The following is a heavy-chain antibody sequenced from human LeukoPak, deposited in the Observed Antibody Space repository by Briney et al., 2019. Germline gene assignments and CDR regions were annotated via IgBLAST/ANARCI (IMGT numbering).Heavy chain of an antibody. CDR3: ARPTRGVRGAVGSFDY. CDR1: GFTFSSYS. D-gene: IGHD3-10*01. J-gene: IGHJ4*02. V-gene: IGHV3-21*01. CDR2: ISSSSSYI. Sequence: PGGSLRLSCAASGFTFSSYSMNWVRQAPGKGLEWVSSISSSSSYIYYADSVKGRFTISRDNAKNSLYLQMNSLRAEDTAVYCCARPTRGVRGAVGSFDYWGQGTLVTVSS.